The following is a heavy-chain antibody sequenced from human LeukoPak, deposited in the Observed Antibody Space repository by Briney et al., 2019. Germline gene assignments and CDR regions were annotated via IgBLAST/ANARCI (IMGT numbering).Heavy chain of an antibody. CDR3: AKDFSVYYYDSRVLDY. CDR1: GFTFSSYN. D-gene: IGHD3-22*01. V-gene: IGHV3-21*01. Sequence: GGSLRLSCAASGFTFSSYNMNWVRQAPGKGLEWVSSISSSGSYISYADSVRGRFTISRDNAKNSLYLQMNSLRAEDTAVYYCAKDFSVYYYDSRVLDYWGQGTLVTVSS. CDR2: ISSSGSYI. J-gene: IGHJ4*02.